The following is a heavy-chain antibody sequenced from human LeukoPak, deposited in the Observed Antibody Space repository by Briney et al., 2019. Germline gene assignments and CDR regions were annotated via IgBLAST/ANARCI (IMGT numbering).Heavy chain of an antibody. J-gene: IGHJ4*02. D-gene: IGHD3-3*01. V-gene: IGHV3-23*01. CDR2: ISGNSGSDT. CDR3: AKGSSSGRPYFFDY. Sequence: PGGSLGLSCAASGCTFSSYAMGWVRQAPGKGLEWFSAISGNSGSDTYYADAVKGRFTISRDNSKTTLYLEMNSLRAEDTAVYYCAKGSSSGRPYFFDYWGQGSLVAVSS. CDR1: GCTFSSYA.